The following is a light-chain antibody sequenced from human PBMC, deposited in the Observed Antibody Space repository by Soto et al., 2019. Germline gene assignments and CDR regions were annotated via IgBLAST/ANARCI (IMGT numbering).Light chain of an antibody. CDR3: QQYNNWLIT. V-gene: IGKV3-15*01. Sequence: EIMMTQSPATLSVYPGERATLSCRASQSVSGNLAWYQQKPGQAPRLLIYGASTRATGIPARFSGSGSGTEFTLTISSLQSEDFAVYYCQQYNNWLITFGQGTRLEIK. CDR2: GAS. CDR1: QSVSGN. J-gene: IGKJ5*01.